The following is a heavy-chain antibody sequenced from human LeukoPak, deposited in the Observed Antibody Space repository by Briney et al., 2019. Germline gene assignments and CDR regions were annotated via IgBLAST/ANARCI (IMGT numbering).Heavy chain of an antibody. V-gene: IGHV4-59*08. CDR1: GGSISSYY. CDR2: IYYSGST. Sequence: TSETLSLTCTVSGGSISSYYWSWIRQPPGKGPEWIGYIYYSGSTNYNPSLKSRVTISVDTSKNQFSLKLSSVTAADTAVYYCARGEYYYDSSGYYVSSAFDIWGQGTMVTVSS. D-gene: IGHD3-22*01. CDR3: ARGEYYYDSSGYYVSSAFDI. J-gene: IGHJ3*02.